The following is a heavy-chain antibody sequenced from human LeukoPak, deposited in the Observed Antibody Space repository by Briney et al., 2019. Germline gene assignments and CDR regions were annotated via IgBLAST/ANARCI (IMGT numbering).Heavy chain of an antibody. CDR2: ISWNSGSI. CDR1: GFTFDDYA. V-gene: IGHV3-9*01. CDR3: AREAPYHFDY. Sequence: AGGSLRLSCAASGFTFDDYAMHWVRQAPGKGLEWVSGISWNSGSIGYADSVKGRFTISRDNAKNSLYLQMNSLRAEDTAVYYCAREAPYHFDYWGQGTLVTVSS. J-gene: IGHJ4*02.